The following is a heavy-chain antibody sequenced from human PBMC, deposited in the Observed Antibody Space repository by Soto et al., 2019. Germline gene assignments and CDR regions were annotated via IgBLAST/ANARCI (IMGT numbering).Heavy chain of an antibody. J-gene: IGHJ4*02. Sequence: EVQLVESGGGLVQPGRSLRLSCAASGFTFDDYAMHWVRQAPGKGLGWVSGSSWNSGSRGYADSVKGRFTISRDNAKNSLYVQMNSLRAEDTALYYCAKDRGLVLSFYFDYWGQGTLVTVSS. CDR3: AKDRGLVLSFYFDY. D-gene: IGHD6-19*01. CDR2: SSWNSGSR. CDR1: GFTFDDYA. V-gene: IGHV3-9*01.